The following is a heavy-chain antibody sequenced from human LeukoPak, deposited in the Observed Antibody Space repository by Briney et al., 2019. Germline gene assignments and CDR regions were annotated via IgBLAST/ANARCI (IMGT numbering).Heavy chain of an antibody. CDR2: ISYDGSNK. D-gene: IGHD3-22*01. Sequence: GGSLRLSCAASGFTFSSYAMHWVRQAPGKGLEWVAVISYDGSNKYYADSVKGRFTISRDNSKNTLYLQMNSLRAEDTAVYYYARAPNYYDSSGCMDVWGQGTTVTVSS. J-gene: IGHJ6*02. CDR1: GFTFSSYA. CDR3: ARAPNYYDSSGCMDV. V-gene: IGHV3-30-3*01.